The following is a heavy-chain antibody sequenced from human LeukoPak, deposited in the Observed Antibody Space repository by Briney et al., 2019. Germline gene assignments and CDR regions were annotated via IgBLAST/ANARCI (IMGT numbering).Heavy chain of an antibody. D-gene: IGHD2-15*01. CDR1: GYTFTSYD. J-gene: IGHJ6*04. V-gene: IGHV1-8*01. CDR2: MNPNSGNT. Sequence: ASVKVSCKASGYTFTSYDINWVRQATGQGLEWMGWMNPNSGNTGYAQKFQGRVTMTRNTSISTAYMELSSLRSEDTAVYYCARGPGVVAATGDLYYYGMDVWGKGTTVTVSS. CDR3: ARGPGVVAATGDLYYYGMDV.